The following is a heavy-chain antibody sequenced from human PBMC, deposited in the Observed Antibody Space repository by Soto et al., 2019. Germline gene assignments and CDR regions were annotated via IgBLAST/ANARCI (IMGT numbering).Heavy chain of an antibody. CDR1: GGTFSGYY. Sequence: SETLSLTCTVYGGTFSGYYWSWIRQPPGKGLEWIGEINHSGSTNYNPSLKSRVTISVDTSKNQFSLKLSSVTAADTAVYYCARGEEQQPMDYWGQVTPVTVSS. CDR3: ARGEEQQPMDY. D-gene: IGHD6-13*01. CDR2: INHSGST. V-gene: IGHV4-34*01. J-gene: IGHJ4*02.